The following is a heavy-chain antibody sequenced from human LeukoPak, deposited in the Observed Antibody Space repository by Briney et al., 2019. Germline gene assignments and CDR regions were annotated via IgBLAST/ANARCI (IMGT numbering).Heavy chain of an antibody. J-gene: IGHJ3*02. CDR3: ARDIPSRYYYDSSGYYSGAFDI. CDR1: GYTFTVYY. D-gene: IGHD3-22*01. V-gene: IGHV1-2*02. Sequence: ASVKVSCKASGYTFTVYYMHWVRQAPGQGLEWMGWINPKSGATNYAQKFQGRVTMTRDTSISTAYMELSRLRSDDTAVYYCARDIPSRYYYDSSGYYSGAFDIWGQGTMVTVSS. CDR2: INPKSGAT.